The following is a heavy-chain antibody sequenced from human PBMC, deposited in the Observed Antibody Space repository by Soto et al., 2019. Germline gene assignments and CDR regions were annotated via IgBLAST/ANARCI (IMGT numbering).Heavy chain of an antibody. J-gene: IGHJ6*02. CDR3: ARGLYGSASWCYYGMDV. V-gene: IGHV3-53*01. Sequence: EVPLVESGGGMIQPGGSLRLSCAASGFSVSGNYMSWVRQAPGKGLEWVSVIYSDGGTDYADSVKGRFTISRDNSKNPLYLQMNSLRAEDTAVFYCARGLYGSASWCYYGMDVWGQGTTVTVAS. CDR1: GFSVSGNY. D-gene: IGHD3-10*01. CDR2: IYSDGGT.